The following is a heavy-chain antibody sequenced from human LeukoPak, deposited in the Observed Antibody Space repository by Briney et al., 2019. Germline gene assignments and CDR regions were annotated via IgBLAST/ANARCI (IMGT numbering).Heavy chain of an antibody. V-gene: IGHV3-23*01. Sequence: GGSLRLSCAASGFTFSSYAMIWVRQAPGKGLEWVSAISATGAGTYYADSVKGRFTISRDNSKDTLFLQMNSLRAEDTAVYYCAKRVAASSGTNDYWGQGTLVTVSS. CDR2: ISATGAGT. CDR3: AKRVAASSGTNDY. J-gene: IGHJ4*02. D-gene: IGHD5-18*01. CDR1: GFTFSSYA.